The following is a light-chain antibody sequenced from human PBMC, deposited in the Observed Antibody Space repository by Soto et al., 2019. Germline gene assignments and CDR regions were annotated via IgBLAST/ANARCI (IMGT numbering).Light chain of an antibody. CDR3: DIVTIDIMSV. CDR1: SCSVAYNF. CDR2: EDK. J-gene: IGLJ1*01. Sequence: NFMLTQTHSLSESPVKTFTLSSTRISCSVAYNFVHLCHQLPGSAPPTVISEDKYRPSGVPDRFSGSLDSSSYSASLTIYGLKTEGEADNDVDIVTIDIMSVFENGTXVTVL. V-gene: IGLV6-57*03.